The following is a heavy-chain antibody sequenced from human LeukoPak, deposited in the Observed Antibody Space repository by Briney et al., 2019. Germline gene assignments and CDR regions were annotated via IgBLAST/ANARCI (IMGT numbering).Heavy chain of an antibody. CDR1: GYTFTSYG. Sequence: ASVKVSCMASGYTFTSYGISWVRQAPGQGLEWMGWISTYNGDTNYAQKLQGRVTMTTDTSTSTAYMELRSLRSDDTAVYYCAREGLGELTLDYWGQGTLVTVSS. CDR2: ISTYNGDT. D-gene: IGHD3-16*01. V-gene: IGHV1-18*01. J-gene: IGHJ4*02. CDR3: AREGLGELTLDY.